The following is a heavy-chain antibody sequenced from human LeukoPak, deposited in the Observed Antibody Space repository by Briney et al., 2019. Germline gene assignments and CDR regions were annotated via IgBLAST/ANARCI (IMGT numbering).Heavy chain of an antibody. J-gene: IGHJ6*03. Sequence: SETLSLTCTVSGGSISSYYWSWIRQPPGKGLEWIGRIFTSGSTNYSPSLKSRVTISVDTSKNQFSLNLNSVTAADTAVYYCAQERKYNYYMDVWGKGTTVIISS. CDR1: GGSISSYY. CDR3: AQERKYNYYMDV. CDR2: IFTSGST. V-gene: IGHV4-4*08.